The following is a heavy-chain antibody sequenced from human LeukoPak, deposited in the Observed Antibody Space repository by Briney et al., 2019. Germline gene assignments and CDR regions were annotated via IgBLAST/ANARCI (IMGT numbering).Heavy chain of an antibody. CDR1: GDSFTDYY. D-gene: IGHD3-10*01. Sequence: PSETLSLTCAVYGDSFTDYYWTWIRQPPGKGLEWIGDINHNRITNFNPSLKSRITISVDTSKNQFSLKLISVTAADTAIYYCARLGRRVFDRQLDYWGQGILVTVSS. CDR3: ARLGRRVFDRQLDY. CDR2: INHNRIT. V-gene: IGHV4-34*01. J-gene: IGHJ4*02.